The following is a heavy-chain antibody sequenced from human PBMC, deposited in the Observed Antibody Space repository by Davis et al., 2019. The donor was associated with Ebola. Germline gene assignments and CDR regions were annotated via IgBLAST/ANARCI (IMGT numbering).Heavy chain of an antibody. J-gene: IGHJ5*02. D-gene: IGHD5-24*01. Sequence: PSETLSLTCTVSGYSISSGYYWGWIRQPPGKGLEWIGSIYHSGSTYYNPSLKSRVTISVDTSKNQFSLKLSSVTAADTAVYYCARGESRDGNNWFDPWGQGTLVTVSS. CDR1: GYSISSGYY. CDR2: IYHSGST. V-gene: IGHV4-38-2*02. CDR3: ARGESRDGNNWFDP.